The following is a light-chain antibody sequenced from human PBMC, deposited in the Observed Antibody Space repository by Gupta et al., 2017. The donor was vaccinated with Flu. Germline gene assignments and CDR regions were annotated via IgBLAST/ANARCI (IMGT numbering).Light chain of an antibody. Sequence: DIQMTQSPSSLSASVGDRVTITCQASQDIYNYLNWYQQKPGKAPKLLIYDASNLETGVPSRFSGSGSGTDFTFTISGRQPEDSATYYCQQYETLPYTFGQGTKLEIK. CDR3: QQYETLPYT. J-gene: IGKJ2*01. V-gene: IGKV1-33*01. CDR1: QDIYNY. CDR2: DAS.